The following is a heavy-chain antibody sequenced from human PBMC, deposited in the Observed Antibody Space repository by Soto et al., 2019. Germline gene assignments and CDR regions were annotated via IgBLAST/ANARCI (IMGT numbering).Heavy chain of an antibody. J-gene: IGHJ6*02. CDR1: GYTFTRYD. CDR2: MNPSSGNT. CDR3: ATAKLLWFGTNYYYYYGMDV. V-gene: IGHV1-8*01. D-gene: IGHD3-10*01. Sequence: GASVTVSCKASGYTFTRYDINWVRQASGQGLEWMGWMNPSSGNTGYAQKFQGRVTMSKNSSISTAYMEMSSLRSEDTAVYYGATAKLLWFGTNYYYYYGMDVWGQGTTVTVSS.